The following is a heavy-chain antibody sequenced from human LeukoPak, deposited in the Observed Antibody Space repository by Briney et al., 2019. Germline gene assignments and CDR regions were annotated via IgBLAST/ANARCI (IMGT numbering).Heavy chain of an antibody. Sequence: SETLSLTCTVSGGAVSSGSYYWSWIRQPPGKGLEWIGYIYYSGSTNYNPSLKSRVTISVDTSKNQFSLKLSSVTAADTAVYYCARDSIAENWFDPWGQGTLVTVSS. CDR2: IYYSGST. J-gene: IGHJ5*02. CDR3: ARDSIAENWFDP. V-gene: IGHV4-61*01. CDR1: GGAVSSGSYY. D-gene: IGHD6-13*01.